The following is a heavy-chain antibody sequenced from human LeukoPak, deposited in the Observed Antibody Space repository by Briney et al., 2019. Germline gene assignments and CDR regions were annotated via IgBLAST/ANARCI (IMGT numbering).Heavy chain of an antibody. CDR3: ARDRMVTYFDY. J-gene: IGHJ4*02. CDR2: ISYDGGNK. D-gene: IGHD5-18*01. Sequence: GKSLRLSCAASGFTFSSYAMHWVRQAPGKGLEWVAVISYDGGNKYYADSVKGRFTISRDNSKNTLYLQMNSLRAEDTAMYYCARDRMVTYFDYWGQGTLVTVSS. CDR1: GFTFSSYA. V-gene: IGHV3-30-3*01.